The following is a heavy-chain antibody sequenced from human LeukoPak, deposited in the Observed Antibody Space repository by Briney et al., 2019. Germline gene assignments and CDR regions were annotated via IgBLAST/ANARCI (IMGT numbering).Heavy chain of an antibody. CDR3: AREVGATTSGFYYYYMDV. Sequence: SETLSLTCTVSGGSISSSSYYWGWIRQPPGKGLEWIGSIYYSGSTYYNPSLKSRVTISVDTSKNQFSLKLSSVTAADTAVYYCAREVGATTSGFYYYYMDVWGKGTTVTVSS. CDR1: GGSISSSSYY. V-gene: IGHV4-39*07. J-gene: IGHJ6*03. CDR2: IYYSGST. D-gene: IGHD1-26*01.